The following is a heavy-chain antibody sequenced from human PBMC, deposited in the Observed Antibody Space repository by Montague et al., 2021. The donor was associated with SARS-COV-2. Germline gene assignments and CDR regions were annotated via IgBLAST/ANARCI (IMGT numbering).Heavy chain of an antibody. Sequence: SETLSLTCTVSGGSITDINYYWGWIRQPPGKGLKWIGNIFYSGSTYYNPSLMSRVTISVDTSRNEFSLKVNSVTAADTAVYYCGSHKNDLWRGRFPYYFDSWGQGTLVTVSS. CDR2: IFYSGST. CDR3: GSHKNDLWRGRFPYYFDS. V-gene: IGHV4-39*01. D-gene: IGHD3-3*01. CDR1: GGSITDINYY. J-gene: IGHJ4*02.